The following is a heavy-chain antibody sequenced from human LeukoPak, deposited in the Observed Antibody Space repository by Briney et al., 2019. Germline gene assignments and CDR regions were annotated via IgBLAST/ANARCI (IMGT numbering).Heavy chain of an antibody. J-gene: IGHJ6*02. Sequence: ASVKVSCKASGYTFTGYYMHWVRQAPGQGLEWMGWINPNSGGTNYAQKFQGWVTMTRDTSISTAYMELSRLRSDDTAVYYCARGGDGGYRRRGALDYYYYGMDVWGQGTTVTVSS. CDR1: GYTFTGYY. D-gene: IGHD5-12*01. CDR2: INPNSGGT. CDR3: ARGGDGGYRRRGALDYYYYGMDV. V-gene: IGHV1-2*04.